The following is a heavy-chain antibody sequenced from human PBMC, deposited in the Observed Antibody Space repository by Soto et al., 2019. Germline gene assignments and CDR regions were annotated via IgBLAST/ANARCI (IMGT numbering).Heavy chain of an antibody. Sequence: ASVKVSRKASGYTFTSYYMHWVRQAPGQGLEWMGIINPSGGSTSYAQKFQGRVTMTRDTSPSTVYMELSRQRSEGTDVYYCARDPRSPLATIPCPSRAMDFWGQGTMVTGSS. CDR2: INPSGGST. CDR1: GYTFTSYY. D-gene: IGHD2-21*01. V-gene: IGHV1-46*03. CDR3: ARDPRSPLATIPCPSRAMDF. J-gene: IGHJ6*02.